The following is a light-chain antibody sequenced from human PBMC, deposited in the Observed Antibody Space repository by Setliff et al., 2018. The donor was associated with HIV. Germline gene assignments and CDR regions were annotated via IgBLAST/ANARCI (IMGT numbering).Light chain of an antibody. CDR2: DVT. CDR1: SSDVGSYNF. Sequence: QSALAQPASVSGSPGQSITLSCTGTSSDVGSYNFVSWYQQHPGRAPKLMIYDVTKRPSGVSDRFSGSKSGNTASLTISGLQTEDEADYYCCSYTSRGTWVFGGGTKVTVL. J-gene: IGLJ3*02. CDR3: CSYTSRGTWV. V-gene: IGLV2-14*03.